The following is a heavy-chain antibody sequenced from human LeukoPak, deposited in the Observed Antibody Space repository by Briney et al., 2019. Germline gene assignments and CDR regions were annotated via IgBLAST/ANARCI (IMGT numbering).Heavy chain of an antibody. Sequence: PSETLSLTCIVSGGSFSTTSYFWGWIRQPPGQGLEWIGTFYYTGTTYYNPSLKSRVSISEDTSRNRFSLNLTSLTAADTAIYYCTRAPYNSKYYITDWGRGTLVTVSS. J-gene: IGHJ4*02. CDR2: FYYTGTT. V-gene: IGHV4-39*07. CDR3: TRAPYNSKYYITD. D-gene: IGHD4-11*01. CDR1: GGSFSTTSYF.